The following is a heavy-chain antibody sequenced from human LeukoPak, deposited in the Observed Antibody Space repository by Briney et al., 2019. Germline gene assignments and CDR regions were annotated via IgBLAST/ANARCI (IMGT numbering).Heavy chain of an antibody. CDR3: VRMVSGDS. V-gene: IGHV3-23*01. Sequence: PGGSLRLSCAVSGFTFSNYDMNWVRQAPGKGPEWVTTISASGIHIYYADSAKGRFTISRDNSRNTLELQMNSLRGEDTAVYYCVRMVSGDSWGQGILVTVTS. D-gene: IGHD2-8*01. J-gene: IGHJ4*02. CDR2: ISASGIHI. CDR1: GFTFSNYD.